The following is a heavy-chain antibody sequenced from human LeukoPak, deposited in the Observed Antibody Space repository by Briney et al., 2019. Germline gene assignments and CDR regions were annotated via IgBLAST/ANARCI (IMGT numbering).Heavy chain of an antibody. J-gene: IGHJ4*02. CDR3: TRGTDITVAGNY. Sequence: SETLSLTCTVSGGSISTYYRYWIRQPPGKGLEWIGYIYYSGRTNYNPSLKSRVTMSVDTSKNQFSLKLSSVTAADTAVYYCTRGTDITVAGNYWGQGTLVTVSS. CDR2: IYYSGRT. D-gene: IGHD6-19*01. CDR1: GGSISTYY. V-gene: IGHV4-59*08.